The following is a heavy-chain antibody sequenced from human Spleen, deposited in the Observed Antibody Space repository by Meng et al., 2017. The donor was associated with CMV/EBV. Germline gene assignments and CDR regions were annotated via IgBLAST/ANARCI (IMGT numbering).Heavy chain of an antibody. V-gene: IGHV4-4*07. D-gene: IGHD4-11*01. CDR3: ARDLQFNWFDP. CDR2: NYTSGST. Sequence: QGTGPGLGRATETLSLTCTGAGGSLRSYFWGWIRQPAGKGLEWIGRNYTSGSTNYNPSLKSRVTMSVDTSKNRFSLKLSSVTAADTAVYYCARDLQFNWFDPWGQGTLVTVSS. CDR1: GGSLRSYF. J-gene: IGHJ5*02.